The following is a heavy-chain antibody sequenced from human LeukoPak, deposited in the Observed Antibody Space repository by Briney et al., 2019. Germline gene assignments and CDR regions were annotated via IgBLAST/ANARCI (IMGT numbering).Heavy chain of an antibody. Sequence: GGSLRPSCAASGFTFSKYWMLWVRQAPGKGLESVSRINTDGTVTTYADSVKGRFTVSRGNADNTMFLQMNSVRDEDTAVYYCATKQWLAPPPDSWGQGTPVTVSS. J-gene: IGHJ4*02. CDR1: GFTFSKYW. CDR2: INTDGTVT. CDR3: ATKQWLAPPPDS. D-gene: IGHD6-19*01. V-gene: IGHV3-74*01.